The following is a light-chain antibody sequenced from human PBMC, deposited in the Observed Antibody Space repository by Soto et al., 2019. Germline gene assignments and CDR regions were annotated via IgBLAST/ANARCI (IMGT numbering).Light chain of an antibody. Sequence: QSVLTQPPSVSGAPGQRVTISCTGSSSNIGAGYDVHWYQQLPGTAPKLLIYGNSNRPSGVPDRFSGSKSGTSASLAITGLKAEDYADYYCQSYDISLRGVVFVVGTKLTV. J-gene: IGLJ2*01. CDR1: SSNIGAGYD. CDR3: QSYDISLRGVV. CDR2: GNS. V-gene: IGLV1-40*01.